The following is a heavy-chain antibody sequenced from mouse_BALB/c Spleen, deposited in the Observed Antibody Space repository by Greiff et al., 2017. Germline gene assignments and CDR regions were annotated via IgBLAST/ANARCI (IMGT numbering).Heavy chain of an antibody. CDR2: ISYSGST. CDR3: ARGPIYYDYDRAY. CDR1: GYSITSDYA. V-gene: IGHV3-2*02. Sequence: VQLQQSGPGLVKPSQSLSLTCTVTGYSITSDYAWNWIRQFPGNKLEWMGYISYSGSTSYNPSLKSRISITRDTSKNQFFLQLNSVTTEDTATYYCARGPIYYDYDRAYWGQGTLVTVSA. D-gene: IGHD2-4*01. J-gene: IGHJ3*01.